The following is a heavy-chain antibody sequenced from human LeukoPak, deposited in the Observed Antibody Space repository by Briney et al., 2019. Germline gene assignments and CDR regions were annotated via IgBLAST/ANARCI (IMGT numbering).Heavy chain of an antibody. Sequence: ASVNVSCKASGYTFTGYYMHWVRQAPGQGLEWMGWINPNSGDRKCAQKFQGRVTMTRDTSIGTAYMELSRLTSDDTAVYYCARSQIPDFWGQGTLVTVSS. CDR2: INPNSGDR. J-gene: IGHJ4*02. D-gene: IGHD2-21*01. CDR1: GYTFTGYY. CDR3: ARSQIPDF. V-gene: IGHV1-2*02.